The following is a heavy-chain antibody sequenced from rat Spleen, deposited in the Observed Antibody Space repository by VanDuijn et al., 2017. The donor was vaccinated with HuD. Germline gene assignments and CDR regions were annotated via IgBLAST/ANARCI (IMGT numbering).Heavy chain of an antibody. CDR1: GFTFSNYD. CDR3: ATAGTRISRFAY. CDR2: ISTGGGST. V-gene: IGHV5-27*01. D-gene: IGHD1-4*01. Sequence: EVQLVESGGGLVQPGRSLKLSCAASGFTFSNYDMAWVRQAPTKGLEWIASISTGGGSTYYRDSVKGRFTISRDNAKSTLYLQMDSLGSEDTATYYCATAGTRISRFAYWGQGTLVTVSS. J-gene: IGHJ3*01.